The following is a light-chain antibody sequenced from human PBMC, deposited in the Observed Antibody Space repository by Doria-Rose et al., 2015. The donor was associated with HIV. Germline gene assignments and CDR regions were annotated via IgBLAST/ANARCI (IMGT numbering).Light chain of an antibody. J-gene: IGKJ1*01. CDR1: QSFSSTY. V-gene: IGKV3-20*01. CDR3: HQCGTSWT. Sequence: TQSPGTLSLSPGERATLSCRASQSFSSTYLAWYQQKPGRAPSLLIYDGSTRATGIPDRFSASGSGTDFTLTINRLEPEDFALYYCHQCGTSWTFGQGTKVEI. CDR2: DGS.